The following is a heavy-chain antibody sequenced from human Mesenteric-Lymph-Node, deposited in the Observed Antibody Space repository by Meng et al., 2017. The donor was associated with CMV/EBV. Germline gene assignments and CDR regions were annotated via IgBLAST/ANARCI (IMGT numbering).Heavy chain of an antibody. Sequence: GESLKISCAASGFTFSDYYMSWIRQAPGKGLEWVAVISSDASNKYYADSVKGRFTVSRDNSKRTLYLQMNSLRAEDTAVYYCAGDRGAGYSFGPYYYYNAMDVWGQGTTVTVSS. CDR2: ISSDASNK. V-gene: IGHV3-30-3*01. CDR1: GFTFSDYY. D-gene: IGHD5-18*01. J-gene: IGHJ6*02. CDR3: AGDRGAGYSFGPYYYYNAMDV.